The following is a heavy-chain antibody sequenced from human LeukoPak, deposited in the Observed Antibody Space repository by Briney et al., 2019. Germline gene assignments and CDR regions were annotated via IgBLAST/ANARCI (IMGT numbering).Heavy chain of an antibody. Sequence: SETLSLTCTVSGGSISSYYWSWIRQPPGKGLEWIGYIYYSGSTNYNPSLKSRVTISVDTSKNQFSLKLSSVTAADTAVYHCARVNSYGPPYYFDYWGQGTLVTVSS. J-gene: IGHJ4*02. CDR3: ARVNSYGPPYYFDY. CDR1: GGSISSYY. D-gene: IGHD5-18*01. CDR2: IYYSGST. V-gene: IGHV4-59*01.